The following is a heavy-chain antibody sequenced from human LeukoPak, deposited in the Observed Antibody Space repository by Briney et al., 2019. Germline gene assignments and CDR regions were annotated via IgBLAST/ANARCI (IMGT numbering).Heavy chain of an antibody. Sequence: GASVKVSCKASGFTFTDYYMHWVRQAPGQGLEWMGWINPNSGDTNYAQHFQGRVTMTRDTSISTAYMELSRLTSDDTAVYYCARWSHCGNSFDYWGQGTLVTVSS. CDR1: GFTFTDYY. CDR3: ARWSHCGNSFDY. J-gene: IGHJ4*02. CDR2: INPNSGDT. D-gene: IGHD2-21*01. V-gene: IGHV1-2*02.